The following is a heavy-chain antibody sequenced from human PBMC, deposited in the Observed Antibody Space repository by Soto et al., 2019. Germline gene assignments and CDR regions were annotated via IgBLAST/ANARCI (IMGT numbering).Heavy chain of an antibody. Sequence: SETLSLTCNVSGDSLNSGAYYWTWIRQSPGRGLEWIGHIYHTGSTNYNPSLKSRVTMSVDTSKNQFSLKLSSVTAADTAVYYCAGGAAADYFDYWGQGTRVTVSS. V-gene: IGHV4-61*08. CDR1: GDSLNSGAYY. CDR3: AGGAAADYFDY. D-gene: IGHD6-13*01. J-gene: IGHJ4*02. CDR2: IYHTGST.